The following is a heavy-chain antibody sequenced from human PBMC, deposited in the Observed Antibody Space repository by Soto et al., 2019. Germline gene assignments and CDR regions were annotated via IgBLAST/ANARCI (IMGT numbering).Heavy chain of an antibody. CDR2: IIPIFGTA. J-gene: IGHJ4*02. V-gene: IGHV1-69*13. Sequence: GASVKVSCKASGGTFSSYAISWVRQAPGQGLEWMGGIIPIFGTANYAQKFQGRVTITADESTSTAYMELSSLRSEDTAFFSFPTPQNPFPPHSSFDYWGQGTLVTVSS. CDR3: PTPQNPFPPHSSFDY. D-gene: IGHD2-15*01. CDR1: GGTFSSYA.